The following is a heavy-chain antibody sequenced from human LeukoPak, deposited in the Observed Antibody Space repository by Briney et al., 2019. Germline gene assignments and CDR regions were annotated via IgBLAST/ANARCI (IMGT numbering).Heavy chain of an antibody. CDR1: RFTFSNYG. D-gene: IGHD2/OR15-2a*01. V-gene: IGHV3-30*03. Sequence: GGSLRLSCAVSRFTFSNYGMHWVRQAPGKGLEWVAVISYDGTNKYYADSVQGRFTISRDNSKNTLYLQMISLRAEDTAVYYCARDLSGYFDYWGQGTLVTVSS. J-gene: IGHJ4*02. CDR2: ISYDGTNK. CDR3: ARDLSGYFDY.